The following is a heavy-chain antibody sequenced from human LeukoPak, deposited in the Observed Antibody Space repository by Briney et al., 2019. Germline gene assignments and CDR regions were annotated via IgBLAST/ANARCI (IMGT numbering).Heavy chain of an antibody. V-gene: IGHV4-59*11. CDR2: ISYIGST. CDR1: GASISGHY. J-gene: IGHJ3*02. Sequence: PSETLSLTCTVSGASISGHYLTWIRHAPGKGLEWIGYISYIGSTNYNPSLKSRVTISVDTSKNLFSLKLRSVTAADTAVYYCARDQISINALDMWGQGTMATVSS. CDR3: ARDQISINALDM. D-gene: IGHD1-14*01.